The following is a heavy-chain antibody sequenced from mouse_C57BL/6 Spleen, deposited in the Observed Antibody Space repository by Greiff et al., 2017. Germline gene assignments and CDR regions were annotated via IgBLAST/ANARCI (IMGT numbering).Heavy chain of an antibody. V-gene: IGHV5-9-1*02. D-gene: IGHD3-1*01. CDR3: TRDEPGGLFAY. CDR1: GFTFSSYA. Sequence: EVQVVESGEGLVKPGGSLKLSCAASGFTFSSYAMSWVRQTPEKRLEWVAYISSGGDYIYYADPVKGRFTISRDNARNTLYLQMSSLKSEDTAMYYCTRDEPGGLFAYWGQGTLVTVSA. CDR2: ISSGGDYI. J-gene: IGHJ3*01.